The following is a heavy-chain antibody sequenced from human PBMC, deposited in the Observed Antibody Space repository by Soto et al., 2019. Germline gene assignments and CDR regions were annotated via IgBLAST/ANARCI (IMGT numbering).Heavy chain of an antibody. CDR2: ISSSGSTI. V-gene: IGHV3-11*01. CDR1: GFTFSDYY. D-gene: IGHD6-19*01. J-gene: IGHJ6*03. CDR3: ARASLAVAGTHYYYYMDV. Sequence: GGSLRLSCAASGFTFSDYYMSWIRQAPGKGLEWVSYISSSGSTIYYADSVKGRFTISRDNAKNSLYLQMNSLRAEDTAVYYCARASLAVAGTHYYYYMDVWGKGTTVTVSS.